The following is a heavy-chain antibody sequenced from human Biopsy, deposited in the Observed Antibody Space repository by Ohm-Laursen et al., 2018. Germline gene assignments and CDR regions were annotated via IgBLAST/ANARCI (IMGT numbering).Heavy chain of an antibody. J-gene: IGHJ6*02. Sequence: GSLRLSCSATGFSFTSYTMNWVRQVPGKGLEWVSSITSRTSSTYYADSVKGRVTTSRDNANNSVSLQMNNLRVDDTAVYYCARWYGDLFYYYNGMDVWGQGTTVTVSS. V-gene: IGHV3-21*01. D-gene: IGHD3-10*01. CDR2: ITSRTSST. CDR3: ARWYGDLFYYYNGMDV. CDR1: GFSFTSYT.